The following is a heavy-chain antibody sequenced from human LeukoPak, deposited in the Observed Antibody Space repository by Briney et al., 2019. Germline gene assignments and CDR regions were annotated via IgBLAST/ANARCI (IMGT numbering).Heavy chain of an antibody. V-gene: IGHV3-23*01. CDR2: ISGSGGGT. Sequence: GGSLRLSCAASGFTFSSYGMSWVRQAPGKGLEWVSAISGSGGGTYYADSVKGRFTISRDKSKNTLYLQMSSLRAEDTAVYFCAKDLRRGGPTDYWGQGTLVTVSS. CDR1: GFTFSSYG. D-gene: IGHD2-15*01. J-gene: IGHJ4*02. CDR3: AKDLRRGGPTDY.